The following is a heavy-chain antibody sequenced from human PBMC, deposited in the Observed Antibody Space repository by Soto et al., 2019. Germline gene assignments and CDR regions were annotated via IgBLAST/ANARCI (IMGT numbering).Heavy chain of an antibody. CDR1: GYTSKTHY. J-gene: IGHJ1*01. D-gene: IGHD2-21*01. V-gene: IGHV1-46*02. CDR2: INRTGRGA. Sequence: QVQLLQSGPEVKKSGASVKLSCTASGYTSKTHYLQWVREAPGQGLQWMGLINRTGRGALYAQKFQGRLALTMDTSTRTVFLEMNRLRSEDTAVYYCATVESCGGDCYYFQHWGQGTVLTVSS. CDR3: ATVESCGGDCYYFQH.